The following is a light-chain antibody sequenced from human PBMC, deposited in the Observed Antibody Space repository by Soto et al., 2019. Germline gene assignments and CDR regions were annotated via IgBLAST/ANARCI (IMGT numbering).Light chain of an antibody. Sequence: AIQMTQSPSSLSASVGDRVTITCRASQGIRNDLGWYQQRPGKAPKLLIFATSSLQSGVPSRFSGSGSGTDFTLTISSLQPEDFATYYCFQEYNYPRTFGQGTKVEI. CDR2: ATS. J-gene: IGKJ1*01. CDR3: FQEYNYPRT. V-gene: IGKV1-6*01. CDR1: QGIRND.